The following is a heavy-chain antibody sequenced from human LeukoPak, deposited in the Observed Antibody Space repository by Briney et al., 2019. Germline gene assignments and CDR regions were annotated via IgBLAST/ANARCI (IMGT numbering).Heavy chain of an antibody. CDR3: AREHDLWHEEGNWFDT. CDR2: ISYDGSNK. D-gene: IGHD3-3*01. CDR1: GFTFSSYA. J-gene: IGHJ5*02. Sequence: GGSLRLSCAASGFTFSSYAMHWVRQAPGKGLEWVAVISYDGSNKYYADSVKGRFTISRDNSKNTLYLQMNSLRAEDTAVYYCAREHDLWHEEGNWFDTWGQGTLVTVSS. V-gene: IGHV3-30*04.